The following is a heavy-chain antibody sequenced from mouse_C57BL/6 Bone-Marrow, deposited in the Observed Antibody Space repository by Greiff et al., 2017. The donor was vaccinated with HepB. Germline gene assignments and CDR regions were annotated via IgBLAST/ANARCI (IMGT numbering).Heavy chain of an antibody. D-gene: IGHD1-1*01. CDR2: IDPANGNT. J-gene: IGHJ4*01. CDR1: GFNIKNTY. V-gene: IGHV14-3*01. Sequence: EVNLVESVAELVRPGASVKLSCTASGFNIKNTYMHWVKQRPEQGLEWIGRIDPANGNTKYAPKFQGKATITADTSSNTAYLQLSSLTSEDTAIYYCARYYYGSPYYYAMDYWGQGTSVTVSS. CDR3: ARYYYGSPYYYAMDY.